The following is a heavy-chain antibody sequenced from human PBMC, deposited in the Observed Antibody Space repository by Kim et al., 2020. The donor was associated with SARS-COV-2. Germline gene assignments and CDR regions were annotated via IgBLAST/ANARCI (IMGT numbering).Heavy chain of an antibody. J-gene: IGHJ2*01. V-gene: IGHV4-34*01. CDR3: ARISVTGITGSRHYWYFDL. Sequence: SETLSLTCAVYGGSFSGYYWSWIRQPPGKGLEWIGEINHSGSTNYNPSLKSRVTISVDTSKNQFSLKLSSVTAADTAVYYCARISVTGITGSRHYWYFDLWGRGTLVTVSS. CDR2: INHSGST. D-gene: IGHD1-20*01. CDR1: GGSFSGYY.